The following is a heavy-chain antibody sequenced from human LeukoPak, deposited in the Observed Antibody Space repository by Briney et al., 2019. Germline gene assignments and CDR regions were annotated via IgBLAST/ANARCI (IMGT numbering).Heavy chain of an antibody. CDR1: GFDFGNYA. CDR3: AKGSLEMATVDFEF. D-gene: IGHD5-24*01. V-gene: IGHV3-9*01. CDR2: INWSSKMV. Sequence: SLRLSCAASGFDFGNYAMHWVRQAPGKGLQWVSGINWSSKMVAYAASVKGRFTIPRDNAKNSLYLQMNSLTSEDTAFYFCAKGSLEMATVDFEFWGQGTLVTVSS. J-gene: IGHJ4*02.